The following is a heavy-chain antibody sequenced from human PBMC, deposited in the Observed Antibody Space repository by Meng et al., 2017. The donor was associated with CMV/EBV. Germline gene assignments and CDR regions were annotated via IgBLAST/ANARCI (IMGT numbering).Heavy chain of an antibody. CDR1: GYTFTGYD. CDR3: AKVMGHYGGNSGGY. J-gene: IGHJ4*02. Sequence: ASVKVSCKASGYTFTGYDMHWLRQAPGQGLEWMGWINPNSGGTNYAQKFQGRVTMTRDTSISTAYMELSSLRSDDTAVYYCAKVMGHYGGNSGGYWGQGTLVTVSS. CDR2: INPNSGGT. D-gene: IGHD4-23*01. V-gene: IGHV1-2*02.